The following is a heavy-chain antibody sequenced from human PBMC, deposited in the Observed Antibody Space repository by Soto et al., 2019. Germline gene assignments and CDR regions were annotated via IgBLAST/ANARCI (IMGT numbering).Heavy chain of an antibody. CDR2: IYYSGST. Sequence: QVQLQESGPGLVKPSQTLSLTCTVSGGSISSGGYYWSWIRQHPGKGLEWIGYIYYSGSTYYNPSLTSRVTISVDTSKNQFSLQLSSVTAADTGVYYCARGLAATAMVPDAFDIWGQGTMVTVSS. CDR3: ARGLAATAMVPDAFDI. V-gene: IGHV4-31*03. D-gene: IGHD5-18*01. J-gene: IGHJ3*02. CDR1: GGSISSGGYY.